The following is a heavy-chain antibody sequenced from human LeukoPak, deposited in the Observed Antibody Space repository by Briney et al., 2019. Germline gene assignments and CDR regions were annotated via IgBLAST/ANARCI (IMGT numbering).Heavy chain of an antibody. CDR1: GFTFSAFA. D-gene: IGHD5-12*01. Sequence: GRSLRLSCAASGFTFSAFAMHWARQAPGKGLEWGAAISYDASNKYYAVSVRGRFTISRDNSRNTLFLQMNSLRADDTAVYYCARGTTDIVAEISDAFDIWGQGTVVTVSS. J-gene: IGHJ3*02. CDR2: ISYDASNK. V-gene: IGHV3-30-3*01. CDR3: ARGTTDIVAEISDAFDI.